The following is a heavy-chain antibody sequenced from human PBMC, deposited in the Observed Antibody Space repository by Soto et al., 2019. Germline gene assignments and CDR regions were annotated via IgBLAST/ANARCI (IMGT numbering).Heavy chain of an antibody. CDR1: VFTFSAYP. CDR3: AKPLGGYNYYGMDV. V-gene: IGHV3-23*01. Sequence: SLRLSCAASVFTFSAYPMNWVRRAPGKGLEWVSGISGSGAGTYYADSVKGRFTISRDISKNTLFLQMNSLTAEDTAVYYCAKPLGGYNYYGMDVWGQGTTVTVSS. J-gene: IGHJ6*02. D-gene: IGHD1-1*01. CDR2: ISGSGAGT.